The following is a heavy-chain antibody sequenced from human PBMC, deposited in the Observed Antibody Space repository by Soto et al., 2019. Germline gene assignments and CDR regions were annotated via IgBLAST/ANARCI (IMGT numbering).Heavy chain of an antibody. D-gene: IGHD1-26*01. Sequence: GGSLRLSCATSGFMFSTYAMNWVRQAPGKGLGWVSSINGRSNYKYYANSVRGRFTISRDNAKNSLFLQMSSLTAEDTAVYYCAREDGIAGETSAFDYWGHGTLVTVSS. V-gene: IGHV3-21*01. CDR3: AREDGIAGETSAFDY. CDR2: INGRSNYK. J-gene: IGHJ4*01. CDR1: GFMFSTYA.